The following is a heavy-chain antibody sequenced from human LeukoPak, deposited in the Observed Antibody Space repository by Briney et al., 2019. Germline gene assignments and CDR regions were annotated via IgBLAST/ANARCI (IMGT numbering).Heavy chain of an antibody. V-gene: IGHV3-74*01. D-gene: IGHD6-19*01. Sequence: GGSLRHSCAASGFTFSSHWMHWVRQAPGKGLVWVTRISSDGSSTSYADSVKGRLTISRDNAKNTLYLQMSSLRAEDTAMYYCARISLSGWVNDHWGQGTLVTVSS. CDR3: ARISLSGWVNDH. J-gene: IGHJ4*02. CDR2: ISSDGSST. CDR1: GFTFSSHW.